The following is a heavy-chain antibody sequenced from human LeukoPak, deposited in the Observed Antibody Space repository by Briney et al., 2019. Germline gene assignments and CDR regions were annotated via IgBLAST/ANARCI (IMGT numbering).Heavy chain of an antibody. CDR1: GGSISSGDYY. CDR2: IYYSGST. CDR3: ARSPGLWWGDFDY. D-gene: IGHD2-21*01. J-gene: IGHJ4*02. V-gene: IGHV4-30-4*01. Sequence: SQTLSLTCTVSGGSISSGDYYWSWIRQPPGKGLEWIGYIYYSGSTYYNPDLKSRVTISVDTYKNQSLLKLSSVTTADTAVYYCARSPGLWWGDFDYWGQGTLVTVSS.